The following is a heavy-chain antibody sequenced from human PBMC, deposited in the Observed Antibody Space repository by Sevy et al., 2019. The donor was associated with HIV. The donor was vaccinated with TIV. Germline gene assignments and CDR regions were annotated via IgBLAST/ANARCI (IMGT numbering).Heavy chain of an antibody. CDR3: AKDFTGYNGMDV. CDR1: GISFTTSG. Sequence: GGSLRLSCVVSGISFTTSGMHWVRQAPGKGLEWVAVISYHGRDKFYAEFVKGRSTISRDNSKNMLYLKINSLRAEDTAVYYCAKDFTGYNGMDVWGQGTMVTVSS. D-gene: IGHD3-9*01. J-gene: IGHJ6*02. CDR2: ISYHGRDK. V-gene: IGHV3-30*18.